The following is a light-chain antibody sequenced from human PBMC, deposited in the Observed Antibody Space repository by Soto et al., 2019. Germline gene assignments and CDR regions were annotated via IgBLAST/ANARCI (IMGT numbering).Light chain of an antibody. CDR1: QSIASR. CDR3: QHNDTKPRT. V-gene: IGKV1-39*01. Sequence: IQMTQTPSSLSASVGDRVTITCRASQSIASRLNWYQQKPGSAPKLLIYGASTLESGVPSRFSGSGSGTDFTLTVSSLQVEDFATYYCQHNDTKPRTFGQGTKVDIK. J-gene: IGKJ1*01. CDR2: GAS.